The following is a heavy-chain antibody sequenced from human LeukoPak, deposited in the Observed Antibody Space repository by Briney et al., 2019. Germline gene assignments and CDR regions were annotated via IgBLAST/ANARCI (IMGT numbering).Heavy chain of an antibody. V-gene: IGHV3-30*03. J-gene: IGHJ5*02. D-gene: IGHD3-3*01. CDR3: ARGATSDFWSGYGWFDP. Sequence: GGSLRLSCAASGFTFSSYWMSWVRQTPGRGLEWVALISFDANNIFYAKSVKGRFTISRDNSKNTMFLQMNNLRSEDTALYYCARGATSDFWSGYGWFDPWGQGTLVTVSS. CDR2: ISFDANNI. CDR1: GFTFSSYW.